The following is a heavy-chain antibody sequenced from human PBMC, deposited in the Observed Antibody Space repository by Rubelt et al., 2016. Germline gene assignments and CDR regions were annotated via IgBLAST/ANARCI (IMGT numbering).Heavy chain of an antibody. J-gene: IGHJ4*02. CDR3: ARGYCSGGSCSPFDY. V-gene: IGHV1-69*04. Sequence: QKFQGRVTITADKSTSTAYMELSSLRSEDPAVYYCARGYCSGGSCSPFDYWGQGTLVTVSS. D-gene: IGHD2-15*01.